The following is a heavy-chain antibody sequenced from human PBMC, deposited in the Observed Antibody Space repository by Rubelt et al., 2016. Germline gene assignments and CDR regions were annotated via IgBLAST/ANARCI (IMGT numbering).Heavy chain of an antibody. J-gene: IGHJ5*02. CDR3: ARCYGSGSYGNWFDP. D-gene: IGHD3-10*01. Sequence: QVQLVQSGAEVKKPGASVKVSCKASGYTFTSYGISWVRQAPGQGLEWMGWISAYNGNTNYAQKLQGRGTMTTDTSTSTAYMELRSLGSDDTAVYYCARCYGSGSYGNWFDPWGQGTLVTVSS. V-gene: IGHV1-18*01. CDR1: GYTFTSYG. CDR2: ISAYNGNT.